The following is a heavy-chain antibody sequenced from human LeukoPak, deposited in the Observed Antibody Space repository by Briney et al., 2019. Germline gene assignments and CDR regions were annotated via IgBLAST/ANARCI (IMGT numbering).Heavy chain of an antibody. D-gene: IGHD3-10*02. CDR1: GFTFSDYE. CDR2: ISTSGSTT. CDR3: ARGALHVFDY. V-gene: IGHV3-48*03. J-gene: IGHJ4*02. Sequence: GGSLRLSCAAAGFTFSDYEINWVRQAPGKGLEWVSCISTSGSTTYYADSVKGRFTISRDNAKNSLFLQMNTLTAEDTAVYYCARGALHVFDYWGQGTPVTVSS.